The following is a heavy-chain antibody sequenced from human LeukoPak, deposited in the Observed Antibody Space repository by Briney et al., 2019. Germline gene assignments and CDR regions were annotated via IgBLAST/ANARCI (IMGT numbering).Heavy chain of an antibody. CDR1: GCTFTYYY. J-gene: IGHJ5*02. CDR2: LNPTTGGT. V-gene: IGHV1-2*02. CDR3: ATGGRDYFDGGGHRNWFDP. Sequence: GASVKVSCKASGCTFTYYYVHWMRQAPGQGLEWIGWLNPTTGGTYYAQKFQGRVTMTRDTTISTAYMELSSLTSDDTAVYYCATGGRDYFDGGGHRNWFDPWGQGTLVSVTS. D-gene: IGHD3-22*01.